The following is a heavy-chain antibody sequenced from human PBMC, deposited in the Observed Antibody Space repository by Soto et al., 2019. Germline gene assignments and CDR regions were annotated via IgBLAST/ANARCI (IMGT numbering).Heavy chain of an antibody. D-gene: IGHD4-17*01. CDR3: ATDYGGNSDKAFDI. J-gene: IGHJ3*02. Sequence: QVQLVQSGAEVKKPGSSVKVSCKASGGTFSSYAISWVRQAPGQGLEWMGGIIPLFGTANYAQKFQSRGTITADESTSTAYMELSSLRSEDTAVYYCATDYGGNSDKAFDIWGQGTMVTVSS. V-gene: IGHV1-69*01. CDR2: IIPLFGTA. CDR1: GGTFSSYA.